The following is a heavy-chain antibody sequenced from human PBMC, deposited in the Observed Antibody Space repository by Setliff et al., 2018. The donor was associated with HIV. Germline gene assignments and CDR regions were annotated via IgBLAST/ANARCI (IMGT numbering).Heavy chain of an antibody. V-gene: IGHV4-39*01. CDR1: GGSFTSRSYY. D-gene: IGHD3-3*01. CDR2: IFYSGIT. Sequence: SETLSLTCTVSGGSFTSRSYYWGRIPQPPGKGLEWIGSIFYSGITYYNPSLRSRVTISVDTSKNQFSLNLTSVTAADMAVYYCARSKTFYDFWGGYYTHGAFKIWGLGTMVTVSS. J-gene: IGHJ3*02. CDR3: ARSKTFYDFWGGYYTHGAFKI.